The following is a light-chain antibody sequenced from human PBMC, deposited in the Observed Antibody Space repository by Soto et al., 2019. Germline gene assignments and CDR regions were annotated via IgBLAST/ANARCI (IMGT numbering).Light chain of an antibody. Sequence: QSVLTQPPSASGTPGQTVTISCSGSSFNIGFNYVYWYQQLPGMAPKLLIHSNDERPSGVPDRFSGSKSGTSAPLAISGLRSEDEADYYCAAWDDSLSGGVFGTGTKVTVL. V-gene: IGLV1-47*02. CDR2: SND. J-gene: IGLJ1*01. CDR1: SFNIGFNY. CDR3: AAWDDSLSGGV.